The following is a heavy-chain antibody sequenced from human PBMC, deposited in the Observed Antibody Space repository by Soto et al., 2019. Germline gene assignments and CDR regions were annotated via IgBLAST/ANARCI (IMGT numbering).Heavy chain of an antibody. J-gene: IGHJ3*02. CDR3: ARGLEWLLPHDAFDI. Sequence: ASVKVSCKASGYTFTSYYMHWVRQAPGQGLEWMGIINPSGGSTSHAQKFQGRVTMTRDTSTSTVYMELSSLRSEDTAVYYCARGLEWLLPHDAFDIWGQGTMVTVSS. D-gene: IGHD3-22*01. V-gene: IGHV1-46*01. CDR1: GYTFTSYY. CDR2: INPSGGST.